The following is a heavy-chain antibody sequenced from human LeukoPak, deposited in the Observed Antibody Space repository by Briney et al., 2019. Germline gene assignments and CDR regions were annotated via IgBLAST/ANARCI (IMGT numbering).Heavy chain of an antibody. J-gene: IGHJ4*02. D-gene: IGHD3-22*01. CDR2: INHSGST. CDR1: GGSFSGYY. V-gene: IGHV4-34*01. CDR3: ASHYDSSSHYYAY. Sequence: SETLSLTCAVYGGSFSGYYWSWIRQPPGKGLEWIGEINHSGSTNYNPSLKSRVTISVDTSKHQFSLKLSSVTAADTAVYYCASHYDSSSHYYAYWGQGTLVTVSS.